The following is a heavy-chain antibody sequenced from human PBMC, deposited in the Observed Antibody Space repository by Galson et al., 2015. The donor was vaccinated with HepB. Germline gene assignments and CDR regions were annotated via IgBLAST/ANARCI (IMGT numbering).Heavy chain of an antibody. Sequence: SVKVSCKASGYTFTDYFMHWVRQAPGQRLEWMGWINPNSGGTNYAQKFQGRVTMTRDTSISTAYMDLSSLRSDDTAVYYCVRDKQLHDFRTGYYASGHFDRWGQGTQVTVSS. CDR1: GYTFTDYF. D-gene: IGHD3/OR15-3a*01. CDR3: VRDKQLHDFRTGYYASGHFDR. V-gene: IGHV1-2*02. CDR2: INPNSGGT. J-gene: IGHJ4*02.